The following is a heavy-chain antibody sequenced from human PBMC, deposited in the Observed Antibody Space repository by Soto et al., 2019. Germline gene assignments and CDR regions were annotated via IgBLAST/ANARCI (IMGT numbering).Heavy chain of an antibody. CDR2: IWYDGSNK. D-gene: IGHD4-17*01. J-gene: IGHJ5*02. Sequence: GGSLRLSCAASGFTFSSYGMHWVRQAPGKGLEWVAVIWYDGSNKYYADSVKGRFTISRDNSKNTLYLQMNSLRAEDTAVYYCARDQFDTVTTFTLDPWGQGTLVTVSS. V-gene: IGHV3-33*01. CDR1: GFTFSSYG. CDR3: ARDQFDTVTTFTLDP.